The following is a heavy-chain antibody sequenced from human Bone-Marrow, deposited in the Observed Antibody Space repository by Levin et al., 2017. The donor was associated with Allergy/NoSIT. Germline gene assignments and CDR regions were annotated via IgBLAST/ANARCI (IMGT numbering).Heavy chain of an antibody. CDR1: GGSISSTNW. CDR2: IYHSGSA. V-gene: IGHV4-4*02. J-gene: IGHJ4*02. CDR3: AGTPYSNGWFTHSDY. Sequence: SETLSLTCAVSGGSISSTNWWTWVRQTPGKGLEWIGVIYHSGSANYNASLKSRVTISVDKSKNQFSLTLNSVTAADTAVYYSAGTPYSNGWFTHSDYWSQGTLVTVSS. D-gene: IGHD6-19*01.